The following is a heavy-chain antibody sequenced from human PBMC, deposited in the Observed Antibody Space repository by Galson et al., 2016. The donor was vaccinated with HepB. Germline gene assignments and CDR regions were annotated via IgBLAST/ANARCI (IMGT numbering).Heavy chain of an antibody. Sequence: SVKVSCKASGGTFNTYAISWVRQAPGQGLDWMGGIIPVFGTPKYAQKFQGRVTITADVSTSTGFMELSSLRSEDTAVYYCARIGDCIGHDCTRGAFDIWGQGTMVTVSS. CDR2: IIPVFGTP. CDR3: ARIGDCIGHDCTRGAFDI. CDR1: GGTFNTYA. D-gene: IGHD2-15*01. J-gene: IGHJ3*02. V-gene: IGHV1-69*13.